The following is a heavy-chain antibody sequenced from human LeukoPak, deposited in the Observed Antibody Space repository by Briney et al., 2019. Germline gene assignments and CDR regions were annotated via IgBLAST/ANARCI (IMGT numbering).Heavy chain of an antibody. D-gene: IGHD3-22*01. CDR2: ISGSGGST. Sequence: GGSLRLSCAASGFIFSNYAMSWVRQVPGKGLEWAPSISGSGGSTYYADSVKGRFTISRDNSKNTLYLQMNSLRAEDTAVYYRAKEYYYDSSGYYDYWGQGTLVSVSS. CDR1: GFIFSNYA. V-gene: IGHV3-23*01. CDR3: AKEYYYDSSGYYDY. J-gene: IGHJ4*02.